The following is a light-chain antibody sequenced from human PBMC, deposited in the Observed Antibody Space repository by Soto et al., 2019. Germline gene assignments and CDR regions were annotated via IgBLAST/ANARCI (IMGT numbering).Light chain of an antibody. V-gene: IGKV1-39*01. Sequence: IQMTQSPSSLSASVGDRVTITCRASQNIGKYLNWYQHRPGKAPKLLVYAASSLQSGVPSRVNGSESGTDFSLTITSLQPEDSATYYCQQSYNTPLTFGPGNKVDI. CDR2: AAS. CDR3: QQSYNTPLT. CDR1: QNIGKY. J-gene: IGKJ3*01.